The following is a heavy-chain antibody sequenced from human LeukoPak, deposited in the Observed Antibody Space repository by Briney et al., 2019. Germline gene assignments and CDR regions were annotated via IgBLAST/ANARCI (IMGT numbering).Heavy chain of an antibody. Sequence: PSETLSLTCAVSGYSISSGYYWGWIRQPPGKGLGWIGSIYHSGSTYYNPSLKSRVTISVDTSKNQFSLKLSSVTAADTAVYYCARAKTTVTTWFDPWGQGTLVTVSS. CDR1: GYSISSGYY. V-gene: IGHV4-38-2*01. J-gene: IGHJ5*02. CDR3: ARAKTTVTTWFDP. D-gene: IGHD4-17*01. CDR2: IYHSGST.